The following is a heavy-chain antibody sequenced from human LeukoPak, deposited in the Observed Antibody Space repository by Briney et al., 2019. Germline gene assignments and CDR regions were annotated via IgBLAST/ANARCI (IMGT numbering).Heavy chain of an antibody. J-gene: IGHJ4*02. CDR3: ARAYNSGWYIDY. D-gene: IGHD6-19*01. CDR2: IGSSGHSI. Sequence: GGSLRLSCAASGFTFSSYEMNWVRQAPGKGLEWLSYIGSSGHSIYYADSVKGRFTISRDNAKNSLSLQMDSLRAEDTAVYYCARAYNSGWYIDYWGQGTLVTVS. CDR1: GFTFSSYE. V-gene: IGHV3-48*03.